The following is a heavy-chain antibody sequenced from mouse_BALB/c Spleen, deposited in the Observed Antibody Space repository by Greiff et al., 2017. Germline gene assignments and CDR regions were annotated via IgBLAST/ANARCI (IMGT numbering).Heavy chain of an antibody. Sequence: EVKLEESGGGLVKPGGSLKLSCAASGFTFSSYAMSWVRQTPEKRLEWVASISSGGSTYYPDSVKGRFTISRDNARNILYLQMSSLRSEDTAMYYCARGRSRGHYDYAMDYWGQGTSVTVSS. J-gene: IGHJ4*01. V-gene: IGHV5-6-5*01. CDR3: ARGRSRGHYDYAMDY. CDR2: ISSGGST. CDR1: GFTFSSYA. D-gene: IGHD1-2*01.